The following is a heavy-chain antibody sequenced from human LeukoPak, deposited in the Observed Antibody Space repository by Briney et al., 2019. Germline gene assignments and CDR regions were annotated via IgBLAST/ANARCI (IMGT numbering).Heavy chain of an antibody. CDR1: GGSFSGNN. CDR2: INHSGAT. CDR3: ARGSPKHDS. Sequence: PSETLSLTCAVYGGSFSGNNRNWIRPPPGKGLEWIGEINHSGATKYNPSLKSRLTISVDPSKNQFSLKLKSVTAADTAVYYCARGSPKHDSWGQGTLVTVSS. J-gene: IGHJ5*01. V-gene: IGHV4-34*01.